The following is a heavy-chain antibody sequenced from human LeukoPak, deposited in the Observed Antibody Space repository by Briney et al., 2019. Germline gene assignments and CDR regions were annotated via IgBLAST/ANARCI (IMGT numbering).Heavy chain of an antibody. J-gene: IGHJ4*02. V-gene: IGHV4-38-2*02. CDR3: ARDHSSSSEDY. CDR1: GYSISSGYY. Sequence: PSETLSLTCTVSGYSISSGYYWAWIRQPPGKGLEWIGSIFHTGSTYHNPSLKSRVTISVDTSKNQFSLKLNSVTAADTAVYYCARDHSSSSEDYWGQGTLVTVSS. D-gene: IGHD6-13*01. CDR2: IFHTGST.